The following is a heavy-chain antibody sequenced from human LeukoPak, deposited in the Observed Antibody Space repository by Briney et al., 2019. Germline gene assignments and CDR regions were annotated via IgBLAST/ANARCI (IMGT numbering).Heavy chain of an antibody. Sequence: ASVKVSCKVSGYTLTELSMHWVRQAPGKGLEWMGGFDPEDGETIYAQKFQGRVTMTEDTSTDTAYMELSSLRSEDTAVYYCATGGLITMARTGAFDIWGQGTMVTVSS. CDR1: GYTLTELS. CDR3: ATGGLITMARTGAFDI. D-gene: IGHD3-10*01. J-gene: IGHJ3*02. CDR2: FDPEDGET. V-gene: IGHV1-24*01.